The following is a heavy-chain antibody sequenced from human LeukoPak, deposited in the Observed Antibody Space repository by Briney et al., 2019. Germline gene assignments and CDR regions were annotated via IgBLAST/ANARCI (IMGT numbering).Heavy chain of an antibody. D-gene: IGHD6-13*01. CDR3: ARGRGIAAAANYFDY. CDR2: IHHSGST. J-gene: IGHJ4*02. Sequence: KPSETLSLTCAVYGGSFSGYYSNWIRQPPGKGLEWIGEIHHSGSTNYSPSLKSRVTISIDTSKNQFSLNLNSVTAADTAVYYCARGRGIAAAANYFDYWGQGTLVTVSS. V-gene: IGHV4-34*01. CDR1: GGSFSGYY.